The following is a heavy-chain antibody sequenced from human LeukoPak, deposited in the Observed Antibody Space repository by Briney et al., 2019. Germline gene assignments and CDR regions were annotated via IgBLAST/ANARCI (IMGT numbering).Heavy chain of an antibody. CDR3: ARRGGSSSFAPY. CDR2: ISSSSSYI. Sequence: GGSLRLSCAASGFTFSSYSMNWVRQAPVKGLEWVSSISSSSSYIYYADSVKGRFTISRDNAKNSLYLQMNSLRAEDTAVYYCARRGGSSSFAPYWGQGTLVTVSS. CDR1: GFTFSSYS. J-gene: IGHJ4*02. D-gene: IGHD6-13*01. V-gene: IGHV3-21*01.